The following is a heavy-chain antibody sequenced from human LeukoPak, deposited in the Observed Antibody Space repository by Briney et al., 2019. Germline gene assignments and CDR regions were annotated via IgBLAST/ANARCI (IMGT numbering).Heavy chain of an antibody. CDR3: ANPYYYDSSDQGNWFDP. CDR1: GFTFSSYA. V-gene: IGHV3-23*01. CDR2: IRGSGGST. J-gene: IGHJ5*02. D-gene: IGHD3-22*01. Sequence: PGGSLRLSCAASGFTFSSYAMSWVRQAPGKGLEWVSAIRGSGGSTYYADSVKGRFTISRDNSKNTLYLQMNSLRAEDTAVYYCANPYYYDSSDQGNWFDPWGQGTLVTVSS.